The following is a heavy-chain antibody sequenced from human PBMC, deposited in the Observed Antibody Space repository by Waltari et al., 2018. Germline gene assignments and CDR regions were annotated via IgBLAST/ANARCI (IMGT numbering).Heavy chain of an antibody. CDR1: GFTFDDYA. J-gene: IGHJ3*02. V-gene: IGHV3-43D*04. CDR2: ISWDGGST. CDR3: AKDMSASYDAFDI. Sequence: EVQLVESGGVVVQPGGSLRLSCAASGFTFDDYAMHWVRQAPGKGLVWVSLISWDGGSTYDADSGKGRFTISRDNSKNSLYLQMNSLRAEDTALYYCAKDMSASYDAFDIWGQGTMVTVSS.